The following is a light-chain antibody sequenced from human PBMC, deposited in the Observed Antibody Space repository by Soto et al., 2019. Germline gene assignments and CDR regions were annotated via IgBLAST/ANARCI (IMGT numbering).Light chain of an antibody. CDR3: LQHNTYPWT. CDR2: GAS. CDR1: QSVSSN. Sequence: EIVMGQSPATLSVSQGERATLSCRASQSVSSNLAWYQQKPGQAPRLLIYGASTRATGIPARFSGSGSGTEFTLTISSLQPEDFATYYCLQHNTYPWTFGQGTKVDIK. V-gene: IGKV3-15*01. J-gene: IGKJ1*01.